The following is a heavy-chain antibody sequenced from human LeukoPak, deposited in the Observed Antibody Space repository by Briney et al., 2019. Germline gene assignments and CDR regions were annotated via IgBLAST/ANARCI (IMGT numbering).Heavy chain of an antibody. CDR2: IIPIFGTA. Sequence: GASVKVSCKASGGTFSSYAISWVRQAPGQGLEWMGGIIPIFGTANYAQKFQGRVTITADESTSTAYMELSSLRSEDTAVYYCARDFSEEGDAFDIWGQGTMVTVSS. CDR1: GGTFSSYA. J-gene: IGHJ3*02. V-gene: IGHV1-69*13. CDR3: ARDFSEEGDAFDI. D-gene: IGHD3-3*01.